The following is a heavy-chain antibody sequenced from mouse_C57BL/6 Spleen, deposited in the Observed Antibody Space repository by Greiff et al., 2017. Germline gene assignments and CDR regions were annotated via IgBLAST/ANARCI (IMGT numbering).Heavy chain of an antibody. CDR2: INPNYGTT. D-gene: IGHD2-3*01. J-gene: IGHJ4*01. CDR3: ARYHGYYPYYAMDY. Sequence: EVQVVESGPELVKPGASVKISCKASGYSFTDYNMNWVKQSNGKSLEWIGVINPNYGTTSYNQKFKGKATLTVDQSSSTAYMQLNSLTSEDSAVYYCARYHGYYPYYAMDYWGQGTSVTVSS. V-gene: IGHV1-39*01. CDR1: GYSFTDYN.